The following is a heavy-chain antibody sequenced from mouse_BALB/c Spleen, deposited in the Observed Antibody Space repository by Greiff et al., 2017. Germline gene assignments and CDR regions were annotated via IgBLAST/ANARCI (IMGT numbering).Heavy chain of an antibody. Sequence: VQRVESGPGLVAPSQSLSITCTVSGFSLTSYGVHWVRQPPGKGLEWLGVIWAGGSTNYNSALMSRLSISKDNSKSQVFLKMNSLQTDDTAMYYCAKYGNYRAMDYWGQGTSVTVSS. D-gene: IGHD2-10*02. CDR1: GFSLTSYG. J-gene: IGHJ4*01. CDR2: IWAGGST. CDR3: AKYGNYRAMDY. V-gene: IGHV2-9*02.